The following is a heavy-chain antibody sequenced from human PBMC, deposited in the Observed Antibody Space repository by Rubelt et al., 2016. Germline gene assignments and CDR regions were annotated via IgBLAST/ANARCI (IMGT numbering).Heavy chain of an antibody. CDR3: AGTTDDY. CDR1: GYTFTGYY. J-gene: IGHJ4*02. V-gene: IGHV1-2*02. Sequence: QVQLVQSGAEVKKPGASVKVSCKASGYTFTGYYMHWVRQAPGQGLEWMGGIIPVYGVTNYAQKFQGRVTITADESTATSYMQLNNLRSEDTAIYYCAGTTDDYWGQGSLVTVSS. D-gene: IGHD1-1*01. CDR2: IIPVYGVT.